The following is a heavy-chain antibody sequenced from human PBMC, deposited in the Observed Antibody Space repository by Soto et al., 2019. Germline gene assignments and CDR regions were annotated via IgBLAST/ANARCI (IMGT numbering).Heavy chain of an antibody. CDR1: GYTFTSYG. Sequence: QVHLVQSGAEVKPGASVKVSCKASGYTFTSYGITWVRQAPGQGLEWMGWISAHNGNTDYAQKLQGRVIVTRDTSTSTAYMELRRLRSDDTAVYYCARGRYGDYWGMGALVTVS. V-gene: IGHV1-18*01. J-gene: IGHJ4*02. CDR2: ISAHNGNT. D-gene: IGHD1-1*01. CDR3: ARGRYGDY.